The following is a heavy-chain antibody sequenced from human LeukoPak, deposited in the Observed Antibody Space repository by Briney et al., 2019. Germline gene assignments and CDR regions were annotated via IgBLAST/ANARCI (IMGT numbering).Heavy chain of an antibody. CDR1: GGSISSSSYY. CDR3: ASRRWLRPFDY. V-gene: IGHV4-39*07. CDR2: INHSGST. D-gene: IGHD5-12*01. Sequence: SETLSLTCTVSGGSISSSSYYWRWIRQPPGRGVEWIGEINHSGSTNYNPSLKSRVTISVDTSKNQFSLKLSSVTAADTAVYYCASRRWLRPFDYWGQGTLVTVSS. J-gene: IGHJ4*02.